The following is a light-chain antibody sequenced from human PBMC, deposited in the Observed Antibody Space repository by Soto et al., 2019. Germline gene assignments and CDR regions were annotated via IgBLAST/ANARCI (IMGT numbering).Light chain of an antibody. CDR3: VSYAGSWRV. CDR2: EVN. V-gene: IGLV2-8*01. Sequence: QSALTQPPSASGSPGQSVTISCTGTSSDVGGYNYVSWYQQHPGKAPKLMIYEVNKRHSGVPGRFSGSKSGNTASLTVSGLQAEDEADYCCVSYAGSWRVFGGGTQLTVL. J-gene: IGLJ2*01. CDR1: SSDVGGYNY.